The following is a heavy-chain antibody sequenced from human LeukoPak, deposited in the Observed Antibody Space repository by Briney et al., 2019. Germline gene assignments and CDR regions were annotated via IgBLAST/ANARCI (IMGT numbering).Heavy chain of an antibody. V-gene: IGHV3-7*01. CDR1: GFTFSSYW. J-gene: IGHJ4*02. CDR2: IKQDGSEK. Sequence: GGSLRLSCAASGFTFSSYWMSWVRQAPGKGLEWVANIKQDGSEKYYVDPVKGRFTISRDNAKDSLYLQMNSLRAETTAVYYSARPVSLGGCNWVDYWGQGTLVTASS. CDR3: ARPVSLGGCNWVDY. D-gene: IGHD6-19*01.